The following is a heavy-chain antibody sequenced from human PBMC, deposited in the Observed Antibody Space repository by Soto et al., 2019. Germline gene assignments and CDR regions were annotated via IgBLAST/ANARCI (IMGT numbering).Heavy chain of an antibody. CDR2: IKSKTDGGTT. V-gene: IGHV3-15*01. D-gene: IGHD3-10*01. CDR1: GFTFSNAW. J-gene: IGHJ6*02. CDR3: TGTPRGGYYYYYGMDV. Sequence: EVQLVESGGGLVKPGGSLRLSCAASGFTFSNAWMSWVRQAPGKGLEWVGRIKSKTDGGTTDYAAPVKGRFTISRDDSKXXLYQQMNSLKTEDTAVYYCTGTPRGGYYYYYGMDVWGQGTTVTVSS.